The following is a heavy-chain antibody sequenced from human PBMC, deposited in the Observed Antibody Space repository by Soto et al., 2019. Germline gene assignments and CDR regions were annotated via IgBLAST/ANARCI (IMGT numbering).Heavy chain of an antibody. CDR1: GFPFSSTD. V-gene: IGHV3-23*01. D-gene: IGHD3-10*01. Sequence: SCAASGFPFSSTDMTWVRQAPGKGLEWVSTIGGSGATTYYADSVKGRFTISRDNSINTVYLRMNSLRADDTALYFCAKNSGWFNTWGRGALVTVSS. CDR2: IGGSGATT. CDR3: AKNSGWFNT. J-gene: IGHJ5*02.